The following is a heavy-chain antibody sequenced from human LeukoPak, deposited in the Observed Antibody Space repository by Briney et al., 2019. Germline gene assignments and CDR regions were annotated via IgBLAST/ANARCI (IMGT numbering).Heavy chain of an antibody. J-gene: IGHJ4*02. CDR3: ARGGYYYGSGSSYYFDY. CDR2: IYHSGST. V-gene: IGHV4-38-2*02. CDR1: GYSISSGYY. D-gene: IGHD3-10*01. Sequence: SETLSLTCSVSGYSISSGYYWGWIRQPPGKGLEWIGIIYHSGSTYYNPSLKSRVTISVDTSKNQFSPKLSSVTAADTAVYYCARGGYYYGSGSSYYFDYWGQGTLVTVSS.